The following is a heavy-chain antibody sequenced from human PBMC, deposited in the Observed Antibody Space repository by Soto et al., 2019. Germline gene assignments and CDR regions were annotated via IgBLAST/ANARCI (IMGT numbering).Heavy chain of an antibody. CDR3: ARGRQEYYYDSSGYSDY. D-gene: IGHD3-22*01. J-gene: IGHJ4*02. CDR1: GFTFSSYS. CDR2: ISSSSSYI. Sequence: EVQLVESGGGLVKPGGSLRLSCAASGFTFSSYSMNWVRQAPGKGLEWVSSISSSSSYIYYADSVKGRFTISRDNAKNSLYLQMNSLRAEDTAVYYCARGRQEYYYDSSGYSDYWGQGTLVTVSS. V-gene: IGHV3-21*01.